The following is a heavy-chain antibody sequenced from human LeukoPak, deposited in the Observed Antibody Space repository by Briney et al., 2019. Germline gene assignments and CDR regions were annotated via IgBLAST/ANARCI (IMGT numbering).Heavy chain of an antibody. Sequence: ASVKVSCKASGYTFTSYYMHWVRQAPGQGLEWMGIINPSGGSTSYAQKFQGRVTMTRDTSKNQFSLKLSSVTAADTAVYYCARLPLPRCSTSCYSPWGQGTLVTVSS. J-gene: IGHJ5*02. V-gene: IGHV1-46*01. CDR2: INPSGGST. CDR3: ARLPLPRCSTSCYSP. D-gene: IGHD2-2*01. CDR1: GYTFTSYY.